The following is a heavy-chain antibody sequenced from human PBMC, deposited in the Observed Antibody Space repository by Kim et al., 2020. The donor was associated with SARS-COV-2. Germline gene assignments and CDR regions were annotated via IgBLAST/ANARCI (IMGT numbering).Heavy chain of an antibody. CDR2: T. V-gene: IGHV4-34*01. D-gene: IGHD1-26*01. CDR3: ASRTTSYYFDY. Sequence: TNYTPSLKSRVTISVDTARNQFSLQLSSVTAADTAVYYCASRTTSYYFDYWGQGTLVTVSS. J-gene: IGHJ4*02.